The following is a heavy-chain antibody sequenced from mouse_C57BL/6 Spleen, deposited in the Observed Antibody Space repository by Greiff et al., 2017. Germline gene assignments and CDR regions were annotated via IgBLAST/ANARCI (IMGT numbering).Heavy chain of an antibody. J-gene: IGHJ4*01. CDR1: GYTFTSYW. V-gene: IGHV1-64*01. CDR2: IHPNSGST. CDR3: ARFYDSGYYAMDY. Sequence: QVQLQQPGAELVKPGASVKLSCKASGYTFTSYWMHWVKQRPGQGLEWIGMIHPNSGSTNYNEKFKSKATLTVDKSSSTAYMQLSSLTSEDSAVYYGARFYDSGYYAMDYWGQGTSVTVSS. D-gene: IGHD2-3*01.